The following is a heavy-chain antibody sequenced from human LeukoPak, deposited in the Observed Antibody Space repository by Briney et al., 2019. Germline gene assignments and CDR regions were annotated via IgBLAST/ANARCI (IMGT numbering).Heavy chain of an antibody. D-gene: IGHD6-19*01. Sequence: SQTLSLTCAISGDSVSSNSAAWNWIRQSPARGLEWLGRTYYRSKWYNDYAVSVKSRININPDTSKNQFSLQLNSVTPEDTAVYYCARDPSSGWPIVDAFDIWGQGTMVTVSS. V-gene: IGHV6-1*01. CDR2: TYYRSKWYN. CDR1: GDSVSSNSAA. J-gene: IGHJ3*02. CDR3: ARDPSSGWPIVDAFDI.